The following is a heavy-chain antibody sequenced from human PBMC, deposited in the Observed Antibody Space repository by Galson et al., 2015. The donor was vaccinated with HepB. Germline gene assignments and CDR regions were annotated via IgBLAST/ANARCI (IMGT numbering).Heavy chain of an antibody. J-gene: IGHJ4*02. Sequence: SLRLSCAGSGFPFNNAWMSWVRQAPGKGLEWVGRIKSTTAGGATDYAAPVKGRFIISKDDSKNTLYLQMNSLKTEDTAAYYCATEHGGKAYSFDFWGQGALVTVSS. CDR1: GFPFNNAW. CDR3: ATEHGGKAYSFDF. CDR2: IKSTTAGGAT. V-gene: IGHV3-15*01. D-gene: IGHD4-23*01.